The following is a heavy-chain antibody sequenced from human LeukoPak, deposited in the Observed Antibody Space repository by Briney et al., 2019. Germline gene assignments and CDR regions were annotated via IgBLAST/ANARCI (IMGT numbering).Heavy chain of an antibody. CDR2: INHSGST. D-gene: IGHD3-16*02. CDR1: GGSFSGYY. V-gene: IGHV4-34*01. J-gene: IGHJ3*02. CDR3: ARTPRYDYIWGSYRYTGDSAFDI. Sequence: SETLSLTCAVYGGSFSGYYWSWIRQPPGKGLEWIGEINHSGSTNYNPSLKSRVTISVDTSKNQFSLKLSSVTAADTVVYYCARTPRYDYIWGSYRYTGDSAFDIWGQGTMVTVSS.